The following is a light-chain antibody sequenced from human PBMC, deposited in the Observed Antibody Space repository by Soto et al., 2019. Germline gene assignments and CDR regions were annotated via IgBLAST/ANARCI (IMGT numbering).Light chain of an antibody. CDR3: QQYGSSTGT. CDR1: QSVDSKY. J-gene: IGKJ1*01. Sequence: EIVLTQSPGTLSLSPGERATLSCRASQSVDSKYLAWYQQKPGQAPRILIFAASSRATGIPDRFSGSGSGTDFTLTISRLEPGDFAVYYCQQYGSSTGTFGQGTKV. V-gene: IGKV3-20*01. CDR2: AAS.